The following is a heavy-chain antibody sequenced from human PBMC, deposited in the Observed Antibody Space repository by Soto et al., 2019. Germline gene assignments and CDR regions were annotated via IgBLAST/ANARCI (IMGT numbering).Heavy chain of an antibody. CDR3: ADPQDMVRGVIITSY. Sequence: GGSLRLSCAASGFTFSSYAMSWVRQAPGKGLEWVSAISGSSSSIYYADSVKGRFTISRDNAKNTLYLQMNSLRAEDTAVYYCADPQDMVRGVIITSYWGQGTLVTVSS. CDR2: ISGSSSSI. V-gene: IGHV3-23*01. CDR1: GFTFSSYA. D-gene: IGHD3-10*01. J-gene: IGHJ4*02.